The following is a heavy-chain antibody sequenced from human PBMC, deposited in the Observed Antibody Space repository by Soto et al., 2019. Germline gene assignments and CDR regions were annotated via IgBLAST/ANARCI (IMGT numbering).Heavy chain of an antibody. J-gene: IGHJ4*02. CDR1: GFIFSDYA. D-gene: IGHD6-13*01. V-gene: IGHV3-30*09. Sequence: QVQLVESGGGVVQHGRSQRLSCAASGFIFSDYAMHWVRQAPGKGLEWVAVISYGGDNKYYADSVRGRFAISRDNLKNTLDLQMNSLNPEDTAVYHCAKARHSTSWYGLEADFWGQGTLVTVSS. CDR2: ISYGGDNK. CDR3: AKARHSTSWYGLEADF.